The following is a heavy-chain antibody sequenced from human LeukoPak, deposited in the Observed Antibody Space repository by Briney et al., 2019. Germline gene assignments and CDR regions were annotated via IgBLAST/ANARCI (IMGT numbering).Heavy chain of an antibody. CDR2: IYYSGST. J-gene: IGHJ4*02. CDR1: GGSISSGGYY. CDR3: ARFAAAESSIDY. V-gene: IGHV4-61*10. Sequence: PSETLSLTCTVSGGSISSGGYYWSWIRQPAGKGLEWIGYIYYSGSTNYNPSLKSRVTISVDTSKNQFSLKLSSVTAADTAVYYCARFAAAESSIDYWGQGTLVTVSS. D-gene: IGHD6-13*01.